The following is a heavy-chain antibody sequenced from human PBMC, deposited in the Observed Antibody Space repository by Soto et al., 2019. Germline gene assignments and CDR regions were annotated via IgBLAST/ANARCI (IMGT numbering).Heavy chain of an antibody. D-gene: IGHD1-26*01. V-gene: IGHV4-31*03. Sequence: PSETLSLTYTVADGTISNGGYYWSMKSQHPGKGLEWIGYIYYSGSTYYNPSLKSRVTISVDTSKNQFSLKLSSVTAADTAVYYCAGIYSGSPGGTLRYWGQGTLVTVSS. J-gene: IGHJ4*02. CDR3: AGIYSGSPGGTLRY. CDR2: IYYSGST. CDR1: DGTISNGGYY.